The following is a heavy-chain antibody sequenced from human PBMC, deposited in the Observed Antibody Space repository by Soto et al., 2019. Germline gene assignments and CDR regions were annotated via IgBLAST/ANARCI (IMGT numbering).Heavy chain of an antibody. CDR3: ARQQGPAAGNYGMEV. Sequence: GGSLRLSCAASGFTCSSCSMSSVRQAPGKGLEWVASISSSSSYIYYADSVKGRFTISRDKAKNSLFLQMSSLRAEDTALYYCARQQGPAAGNYGMEVWGRGTTVTDS. V-gene: IGHV3-21*01. CDR1: GFTCSSCS. J-gene: IGHJ6*02. CDR2: ISSSSSYI. D-gene: IGHD6-13*01.